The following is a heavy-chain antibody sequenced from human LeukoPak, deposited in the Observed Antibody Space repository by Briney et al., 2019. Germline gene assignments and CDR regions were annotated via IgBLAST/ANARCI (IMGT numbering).Heavy chain of an antibody. CDR2: TYYRSTWYN. Sequence: SQTLSLTCAISGDNVSNNIAAWSWIRQSPSRGLEWLGRTYYRSTWYNDYAVSVRGRITVNPDTSKNQFSLHLNSVTPEDTAVYYCARRLTQYDCFDPWGQGILVTVSS. CDR3: ARRLTQYDCFDP. D-gene: IGHD2-2*01. CDR1: GDNVSNNIAA. J-gene: IGHJ5*02. V-gene: IGHV6-1*01.